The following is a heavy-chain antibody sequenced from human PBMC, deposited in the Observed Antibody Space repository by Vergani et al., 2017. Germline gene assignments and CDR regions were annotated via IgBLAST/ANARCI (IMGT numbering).Heavy chain of an antibody. CDR3: ANGGSPSPGRVAVAGNFDY. Sequence: EVQLLESGGGLVQPGGFLRLSCAASGFTFSSYAMSWVRQAPGKGLEWVSAISGSGGSTYYAASVKGRFTISRDNSKNTLYLQMNILRAEDTAVYYGANGGSPSPGRVAVAGNFDYWGQGTLVTVSS. V-gene: IGHV3-23*01. J-gene: IGHJ4*02. CDR1: GFTFSSYA. CDR2: ISGSGGST. D-gene: IGHD6-19*01.